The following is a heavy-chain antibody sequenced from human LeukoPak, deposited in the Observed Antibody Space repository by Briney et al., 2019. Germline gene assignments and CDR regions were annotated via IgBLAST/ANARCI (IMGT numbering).Heavy chain of an antibody. CDR2: INHSGST. D-gene: IGHD3-10*01. CDR3: ARRRTRFGEFRFDY. J-gene: IGHJ4*02. Sequence: SETLSLTCTVSGYSISSGYYWSWIRQPPGKGLEWIGEINHSGSTNYNPSLKSRVTISVDTSKNQFSLKLSSVTAADTAVYYCARRRTRFGEFRFDYWGQGTLVTVSS. V-gene: IGHV4-38-2*02. CDR1: GYSISSGYY.